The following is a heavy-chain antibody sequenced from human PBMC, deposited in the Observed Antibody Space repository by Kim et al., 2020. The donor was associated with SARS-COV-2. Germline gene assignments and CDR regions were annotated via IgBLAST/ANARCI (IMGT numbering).Heavy chain of an antibody. CDR1: GIIISDSY. V-gene: IGHV3-11*05. CDR2: ISKRSDGFT. CDR3: ARVPGISGPAGYFDP. Sequence: GGSLRLSCAASGIIISDSYMSWIRQAPGKGLEWISYISKRSDGFTIYADSVKGRFTVSRDNAKNALELQMNSLKVDDTAGYYCARVPGISGPAGYFDPWGQGTLVTVSA. J-gene: IGHJ5*02. D-gene: IGHD2-15*01.